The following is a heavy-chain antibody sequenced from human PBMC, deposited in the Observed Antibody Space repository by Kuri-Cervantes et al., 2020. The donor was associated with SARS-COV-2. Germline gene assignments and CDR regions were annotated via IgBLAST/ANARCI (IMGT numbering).Heavy chain of an antibody. J-gene: IGHJ4*02. CDR1: GFTFSSYG. CDR2: ISYDGSNK. D-gene: IGHD4-23*01. CDR3: AKDWSLGGNFRYYFDY. V-gene: IGHV3-30*18. Sequence: GGSPRLSCAASGFTFSSYGMHWVRQAPGKGLEWVAVISYDGSNKYYADSVKGRFTISRDNSKNTLYLQMNSLRAEDTAVYYCAKDWSLGGNFRYYFDYWGQGTLVTVSS.